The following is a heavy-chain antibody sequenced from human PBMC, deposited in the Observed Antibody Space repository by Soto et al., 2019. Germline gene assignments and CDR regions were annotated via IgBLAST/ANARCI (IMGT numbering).Heavy chain of an antibody. CDR3: ARDRDYGSGSYHPPDY. CDR2: ISTTPSYI. J-gene: IGHJ4*02. D-gene: IGHD3-10*01. V-gene: IGHV3-21*01. Sequence: GGSLRLSCAASGFTFSSYTMTWVRQAPGQGLEWVSSISTTPSYIYYADSLKGRFTISRDNARNSLFLQMNSLTAADTAVYYCARDRDYGSGSYHPPDYWGQGTLVTVSS. CDR1: GFTFSSYT.